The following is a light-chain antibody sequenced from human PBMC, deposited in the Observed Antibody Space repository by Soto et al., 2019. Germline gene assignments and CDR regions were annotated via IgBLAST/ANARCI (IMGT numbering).Light chain of an antibody. CDR3: NSYTTFNTGI. J-gene: IGLJ2*01. CDR1: SSDLGFYNS. Sequence: QSVLTQPASVSGSPGQSITISCTGTSSDLGFYNSVSWYQQHPGKAPKLIIYEVSNRPSGVSNRFSGSKSGSTASLTISGLQAEDEADYYCNSYTTFNTGIFGGGTKLTVL. CDR2: EVS. V-gene: IGLV2-14*01.